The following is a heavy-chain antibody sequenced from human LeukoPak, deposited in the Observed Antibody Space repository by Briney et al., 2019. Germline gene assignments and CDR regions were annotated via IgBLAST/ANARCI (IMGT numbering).Heavy chain of an antibody. CDR1: GGSISSGGYY. CDR2: IYYSGST. Sequence: PSETLSLTCTVSGGSISSGGYYWSWIRQHPGKGLEWIGYIYYSGSTYYNPSLKSRITISVDTSKNQFSLKLSSVTAADTAVYYCARDSNYGVGYFDYWGQGTLVTVSS. CDR3: ARDSNYGVGYFDY. J-gene: IGHJ4*02. V-gene: IGHV4-31*03. D-gene: IGHD4-11*01.